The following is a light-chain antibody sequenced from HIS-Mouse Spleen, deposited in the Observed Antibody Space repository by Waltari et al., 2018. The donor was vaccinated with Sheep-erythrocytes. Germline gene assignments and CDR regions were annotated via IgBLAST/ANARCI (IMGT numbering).Light chain of an antibody. Sequence: QSALTQPRSVSGSPGQSVTISCTGTSSDVGGYNYVSWYQQHPGQAPKLMIYDVSQRPSRVPDRFSGSKSGNTASLTISALQAEDEADYYCCSYAGSYTWVFGGGTKLTVL. J-gene: IGLJ3*02. V-gene: IGLV2-11*01. CDR2: DVS. CDR1: SSDVGGYNY. CDR3: CSYAGSYTWV.